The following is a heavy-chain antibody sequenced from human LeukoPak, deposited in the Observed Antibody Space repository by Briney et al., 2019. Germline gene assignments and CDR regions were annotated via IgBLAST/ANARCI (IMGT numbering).Heavy chain of an antibody. D-gene: IGHD2-15*01. CDR3: AKQLGYCSDGSCYFPY. Sequence: GGSLRLSCAASGFTFSSSAMIWVRQAPGKGLEWVSAISNNGGYTYYADSVQGRFTISRDNSKSTLCLQMNSLRAEDTAVYYCAKQLGYCSDGSCYFPYWGQGTLVTVSS. CDR1: GFTFSSSA. J-gene: IGHJ4*02. V-gene: IGHV3-23*01. CDR2: ISNNGGYT.